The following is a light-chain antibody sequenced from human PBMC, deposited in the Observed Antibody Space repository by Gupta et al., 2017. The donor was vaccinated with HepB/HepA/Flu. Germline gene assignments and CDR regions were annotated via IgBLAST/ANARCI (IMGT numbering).Light chain of an antibody. Sequence: QSALTQSPSVSGSPGQSVTISCTGSNSDVGTNDRLSRYHQPPGTAPKVIIYGVSNRPSGVPRRFSGSKSDNTASLTISGLQAEDEGDYYCSSYTSNNILIFGGGTKLTVL. J-gene: IGLJ2*01. CDR1: NSDVGTNDR. CDR3: SSYTSNNILI. V-gene: IGLV2-18*02. CDR2: GVS.